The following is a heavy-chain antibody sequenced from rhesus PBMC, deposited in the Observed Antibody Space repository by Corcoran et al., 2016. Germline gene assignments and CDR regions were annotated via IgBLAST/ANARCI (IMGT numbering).Heavy chain of an antibody. D-gene: IGHD6-25*01. J-gene: IGHJ6*01. Sequence: QVQLQESGPGLVKPSETLSLTCAVSGGSISSGYYYWSWIRQPPGKGLEWIGYITFSRSTSYNPSLKSRVTISRDTSKNQFSLKLSSVTAADTAVYYCARYGVIAAAGDSWGQGVVVTVSS. CDR2: ITFSRST. CDR3: ARYGVIAAAGDS. CDR1: GGSISSGYYY. V-gene: IGHV4-122*02.